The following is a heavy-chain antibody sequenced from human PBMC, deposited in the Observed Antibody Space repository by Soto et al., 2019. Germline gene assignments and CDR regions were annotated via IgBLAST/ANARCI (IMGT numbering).Heavy chain of an antibody. CDR3: ARGGSWSAFDY. D-gene: IGHD6-19*01. CDR1: GFPFSSYG. Sequence: GGSLSLSCAVPGFPFSSYGMHWGRQAPGKGLEWVAHISYDGSNEHYVDSVKGRFTISRDNSKNTLYLQMNSLRAADTAVYYCARGGSWSAFDYWGQGTQVTVS. J-gene: IGHJ4*02. V-gene: IGHV3-30*03. CDR2: ISYDGSNE.